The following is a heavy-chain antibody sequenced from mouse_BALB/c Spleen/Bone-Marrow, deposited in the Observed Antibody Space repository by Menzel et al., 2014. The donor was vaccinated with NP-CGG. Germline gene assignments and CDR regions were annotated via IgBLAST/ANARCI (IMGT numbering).Heavy chain of an antibody. CDR1: GFSLTSYG. J-gene: IGHJ4*01. Sequence: VQRVESGPGLVAPSQSLSITCTVSGFSLTSYGVSWVRQSPGKGLEWLGVIWGDGSTNYHSALISRLSISKDNSKSQLFLTLNSLQTDDTATYFCAKGEYAKRFYAMDYWGQGTSVTVSS. CDR3: AKGEYAKRFYAMDY. D-gene: IGHD2-10*02. CDR2: IWGDGST. V-gene: IGHV2-3*01.